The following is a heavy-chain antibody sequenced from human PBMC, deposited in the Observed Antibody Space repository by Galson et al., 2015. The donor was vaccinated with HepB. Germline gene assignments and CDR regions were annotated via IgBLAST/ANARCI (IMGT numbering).Heavy chain of an antibody. CDR2: IIPFFGAG. J-gene: IGHJ6*02. CDR3: ARDLRARNPEVVDGGMDV. Sequence: SVKVSCKASGGTFSSYAISWVRQAPGQGLEWMGGIIPFFGAGNYAQKFQGRVTITADKSTSSSYMELSSLRFEDTAVYYCARDLRARNPEVVDGGMDVWGQGTTVTVSS. D-gene: IGHD2-15*01. CDR1: GGTFSSYA. V-gene: IGHV1-69*06.